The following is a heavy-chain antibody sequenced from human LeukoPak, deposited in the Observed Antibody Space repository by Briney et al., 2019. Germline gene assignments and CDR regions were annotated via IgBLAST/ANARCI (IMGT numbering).Heavy chain of an antibody. Sequence: SETLSLTCAVYGGSFRGYYWSWIRQPPGKGLEWIGEINHSGSTNYNPSLKSRVTISVDTSKNQFSLKLSSVTAADTAVYYCGRGPPLRCKAGEGFDYWGQGTLVTGSS. CDR1: GGSFRGYY. CDR2: INHSGST. CDR3: GRGPPLRCKAGEGFDY. J-gene: IGHJ4*01. D-gene: IGHD3-10*01. V-gene: IGHV4-34*01.